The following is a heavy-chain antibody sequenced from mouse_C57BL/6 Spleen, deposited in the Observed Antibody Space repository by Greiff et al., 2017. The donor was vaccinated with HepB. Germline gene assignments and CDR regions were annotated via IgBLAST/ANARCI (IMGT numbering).Heavy chain of an antibody. CDR1: GYSFTGYF. V-gene: IGHV1-20*01. D-gene: IGHD1-1*01. Sequence: VHVKQSGPELVKPGDSVKISCKASGYSFTGYFMNWVMQSHGKSLEWIGRINPYNGDTFYNQKFKGKATLTVDKSSSTAHMELRSLTSEDSAVYYCARSAGSSAYAMDYWGQGTSVTVSS. J-gene: IGHJ4*01. CDR3: ARSAGSSAYAMDY. CDR2: INPYNGDT.